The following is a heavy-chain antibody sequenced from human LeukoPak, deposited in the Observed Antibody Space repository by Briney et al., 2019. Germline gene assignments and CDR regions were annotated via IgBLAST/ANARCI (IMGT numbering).Heavy chain of an antibody. CDR2: IYTSGST. J-gene: IGHJ1*01. CDR3: ARGGVGATSAKYFQH. CDR1: GGSISSYY. Sequence: SETLSLTCTVSGGSISSYYWSWIRQPAGKGLEWIGRIYTSGSTNYNPSLKSRVTMSLDTSKNQFSLKLSSVTAADTAVYYCARGGVGATSAKYFQHWGQGTLVTVSS. D-gene: IGHD1-26*01. V-gene: IGHV4-4*07.